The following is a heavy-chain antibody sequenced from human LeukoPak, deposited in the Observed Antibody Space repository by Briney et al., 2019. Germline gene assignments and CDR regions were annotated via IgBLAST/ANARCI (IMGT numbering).Heavy chain of an antibody. CDR2: AYYTGST. J-gene: IGHJ3*02. Sequence: PSETLSLTCTVSGXSIRSYYWTWIRQPPGKGLEWIAYAYYTGSTNYNPSLKSRVTISVDTSKNQFSLKLSSVTAADTAVYYCARTFYYESSDYYYYAFDIWGQGTMVTVSS. D-gene: IGHD3-22*01. CDR1: GXSIRSYY. CDR3: ARTFYYESSDYYYYAFDI. V-gene: IGHV4-59*01.